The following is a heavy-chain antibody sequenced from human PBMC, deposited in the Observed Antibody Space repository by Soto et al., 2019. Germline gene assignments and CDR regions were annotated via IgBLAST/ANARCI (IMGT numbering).Heavy chain of an antibody. CDR3: AKVQEFCGFNCYIVDS. Sequence: GGSLRLSCVASGFTFSNSAMSWVRHVPGKGLEWAAGIRSSGGHTNYADSVKGRFTISRDNSTDTLYLQMNSLGAEDTALYYCAKVQEFCGFNCYIVDSWGQGVLVTVSS. CDR1: GFTFSNSA. D-gene: IGHD2-21*02. J-gene: IGHJ4*02. CDR2: IRSSGGHT. V-gene: IGHV3-23*01.